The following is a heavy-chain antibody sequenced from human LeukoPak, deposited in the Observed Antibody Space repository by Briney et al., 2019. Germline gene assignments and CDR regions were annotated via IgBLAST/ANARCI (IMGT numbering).Heavy chain of an antibody. Sequence: ASLKVSCKASGYSFTSQYMHWVRQAPGQGLEWMGIINPSGGSTSYAQKFQGRITITRDTSTSTVYMELTSLKSEDTAVYYCARDQGPAAGTSYNWFDPWGQGTLVTLSS. J-gene: IGHJ5*02. V-gene: IGHV1-46*01. CDR2: INPSGGST. CDR3: ARDQGPAAGTSYNWFDP. CDR1: GYSFTSQY. D-gene: IGHD6-25*01.